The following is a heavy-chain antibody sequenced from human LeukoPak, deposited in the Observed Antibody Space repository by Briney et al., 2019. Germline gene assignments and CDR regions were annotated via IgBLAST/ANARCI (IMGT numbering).Heavy chain of an antibody. J-gene: IGHJ4*02. D-gene: IGHD3-22*01. CDR3: ARGASSYYDSSDYFDY. Sequence: EASVKVSCKASGYTFTSYAMNWVRQAPGQGLEWMGWISVYNGNTNYAQKLQGRVTMTTDTSTSTAYMELRSLRSDDTAVYYCARGASSYYDSSDYFDYWGQGTLVTVSS. V-gene: IGHV1-18*01. CDR1: GYTFTSYA. CDR2: ISVYNGNT.